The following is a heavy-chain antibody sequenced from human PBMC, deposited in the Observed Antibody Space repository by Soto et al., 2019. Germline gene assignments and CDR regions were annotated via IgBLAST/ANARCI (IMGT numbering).Heavy chain of an antibody. CDR3: ARGEQYSGRIFDY. V-gene: IGHV6-1*01. CDR2: TYYRSKWYY. CDR1: GYSVSSNSPG. D-gene: IGHD1-26*01. J-gene: IGHJ4*01. Sequence: SQTLSLTCAITGYSVSSNSPGWSWVRQSPSRGLEWLGRTYYRSKWYYEYAVSVRGRITINPDTSKNQYSLQLNSVTPEDTAVYLCARGEQYSGRIFDYWGHGTLVTVSS.